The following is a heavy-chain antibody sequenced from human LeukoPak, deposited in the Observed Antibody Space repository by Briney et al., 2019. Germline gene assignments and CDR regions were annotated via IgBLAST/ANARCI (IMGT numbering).Heavy chain of an antibody. D-gene: IGHD1-26*01. CDR1: GFALGSAAA. CDR3: ARIVGHTRSEF. J-gene: IGHJ4*02. V-gene: IGHV3-30*04. CDR2: VSFDGRNK. Sequence: GGSLRLSCGASGFALGSAAAMHWVRQAPGKGLEWVSFVSFDGRNKNYADSVRGRFTISRDDSKNTLYLQMSSLRNEDTAVYFCARIVGHTRSEFWGQGTLVTVSS.